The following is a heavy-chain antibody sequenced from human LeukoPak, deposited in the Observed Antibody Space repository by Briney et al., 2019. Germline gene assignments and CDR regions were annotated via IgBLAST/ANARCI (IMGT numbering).Heavy chain of an antibody. CDR1: GGTFSSYT. V-gene: IGHV1-69*04. CDR3: ARDRGITMVRGVPYLDY. J-gene: IGHJ4*02. Sequence: SVKVSCKASGGTFSSYTISWVRQAPGQGLEWMGRIIPILGIANYAQKFQGRVTITADKSTSTAYMELSSLRSDDTAVYYCARDRGITMVRGVPYLDYWGQGTLVTVSS. D-gene: IGHD3-10*01. CDR2: IIPILGIA.